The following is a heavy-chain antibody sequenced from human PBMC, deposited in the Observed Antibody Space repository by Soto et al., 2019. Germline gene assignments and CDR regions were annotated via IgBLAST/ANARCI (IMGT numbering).Heavy chain of an antibody. CDR3: VKNPVWFLP. CDR1: GFTPSSSD. J-gene: IGHJ5*02. D-gene: IGHD4-17*01. CDR2: IDGAGRIT. Sequence: EVQLLESGGGFIQPGGSLRLSCAASGFTPSSSDMSWVRQGPGKGLEWVSTIDGAGRITYCADSVEGRFTISSDNSKNTLYLQMESLGADDSAVYYCVKNPVWFLPWGQGALVTVSS. V-gene: IGHV3-23*01.